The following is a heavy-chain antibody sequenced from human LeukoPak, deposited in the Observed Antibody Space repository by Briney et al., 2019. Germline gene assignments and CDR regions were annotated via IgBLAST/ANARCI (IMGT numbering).Heavy chain of an antibody. V-gene: IGHV3-21*01. CDR1: GFTFSSYS. CDR3: ARDRGYYDSRFSDY. J-gene: IGHJ4*02. CDR2: ISSSSSYI. D-gene: IGHD3-22*01. Sequence: GSLRLSCAASGFTFSSYSMNWVRQAPGEGLEWVSSISSSSSYIYYADSVKGRFTISRDNAKNSLYLQMNSLRAEDTAVYYCARDRGYYDSRFSDYWGQGTLVTVSS.